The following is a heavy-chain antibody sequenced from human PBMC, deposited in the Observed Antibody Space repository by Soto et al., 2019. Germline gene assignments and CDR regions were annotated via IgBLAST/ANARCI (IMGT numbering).Heavy chain of an antibody. Sequence: PSETLSLTCTVSGGSISSYYWSWIRQPAGKGLEWIGRIYTSGSTNYNPSLKSRVTMSVDTSKNQFSLKLSSVTAADTAVYYCARTGEQNYYDSGGRPYYYYYYGMDVWGQGTTVTVSS. CDR2: IYTSGST. V-gene: IGHV4-4*07. CDR3: ARTGEQNYYDSGGRPYYYYYYGMDV. J-gene: IGHJ6*02. CDR1: GGSISSYY. D-gene: IGHD3-22*01.